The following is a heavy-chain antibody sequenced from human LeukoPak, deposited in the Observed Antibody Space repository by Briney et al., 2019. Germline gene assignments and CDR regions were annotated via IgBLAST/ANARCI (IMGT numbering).Heavy chain of an antibody. V-gene: IGHV3-48*03. CDR3: ARGPSVTQVY. J-gene: IGHJ4*02. CDR2: ISSSGSTI. D-gene: IGHD4-17*01. CDR1: GFTFSSYE. Sequence: PGGSLILSCAASGFTFSSYEMNWVRQAPGKGLEWVSYISSSGSTIYYADSVKGRFTISRDNAKNSLYLQMNSLRAEDTAVYYCARGPSVTQVYWGQGTLVTVSS.